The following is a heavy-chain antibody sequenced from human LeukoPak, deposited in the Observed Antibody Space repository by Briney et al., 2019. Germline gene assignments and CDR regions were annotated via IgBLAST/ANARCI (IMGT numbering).Heavy chain of an antibody. D-gene: IGHD3-10*01. CDR3: ARQGAGVPFDY. V-gene: IGHV4-59*08. J-gene: IGHJ4*02. Sequence: PSETLSLTCTVSGGSIRSYYWSWIRQPPGKGLEWIGYIYYSGSTNYNPPLKSRVTISVDTSKNQFSLKLSSVTAADTAVYYCARQGAGVPFDYWGRGTLVTVSS. CDR2: IYYSGST. CDR1: GGSIRSYY.